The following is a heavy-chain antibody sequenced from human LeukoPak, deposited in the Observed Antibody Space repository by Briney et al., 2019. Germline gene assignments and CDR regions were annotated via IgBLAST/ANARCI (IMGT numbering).Heavy chain of an antibody. Sequence: PSETLSLTCAVYGGSFSGYYWSWIRQPPGKGLEWIGEINHSGSTNYNPSLKSRVTISVDTSKNQFSLKLSSVTAADTAVYYCARPTGAGIDYWGQGTLVTVSS. CDR3: ARPTGAGIDY. J-gene: IGHJ4*02. CDR1: GGSFSGYY. V-gene: IGHV4-34*01. CDR2: INHSGST. D-gene: IGHD1-14*01.